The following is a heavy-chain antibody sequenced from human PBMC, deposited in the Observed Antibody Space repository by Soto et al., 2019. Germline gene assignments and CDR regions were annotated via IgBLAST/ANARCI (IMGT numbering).Heavy chain of an antibody. CDR1: GGSFSGYY. D-gene: IGHD5-12*01. CDR2: INHSGST. J-gene: IGHJ5*02. Sequence: QVQLQQWGAGLLKPSETLSLTCAVYGGSFSGYYWSWIRQPPGKGLEWIGEINHSGSTNYNPSLKSRVTISVDTSKNQFSLKRSSVTAADTAVYYCARRFNQGWLRPRGWFDPWGQGTLVTVSS. CDR3: ARRFNQGWLRPRGWFDP. V-gene: IGHV4-34*01.